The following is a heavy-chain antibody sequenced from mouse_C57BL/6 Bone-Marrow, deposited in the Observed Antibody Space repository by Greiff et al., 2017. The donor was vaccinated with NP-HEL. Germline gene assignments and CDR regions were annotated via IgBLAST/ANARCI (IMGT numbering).Heavy chain of an antibody. CDR2: LYPRDGST. V-gene: IGHV1-85*01. D-gene: IGHD2-3*01. Sequence: VQLQQSGPELVKPGASVKLSCKASGYTFTSYDINWVKQRPGQGLEWLGRLYPRDGSTKYNEKFKGKATLTVDTSSSTAYMELRIQTSEDSAVDFCAKGYYLAWFAYWGQGTLVTVSA. CDR3: AKGYYLAWFAY. CDR1: GYTFTSYD. J-gene: IGHJ3*01.